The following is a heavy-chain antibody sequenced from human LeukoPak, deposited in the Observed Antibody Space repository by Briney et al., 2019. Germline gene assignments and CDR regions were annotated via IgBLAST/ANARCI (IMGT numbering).Heavy chain of an antibody. CDR3: ARVSVTGMATTDY. D-gene: IGHD5-24*01. Sequence: ASVKVSCKASGYTFTSYDINWVRQATGQGLEWMGWMNPNSGNTGYAQKFQGRVTMSRNTSISTAYMELSSLRSEDTAVYYCARVSVTGMATTDYWGQGTLVTVSS. CDR2: MNPNSGNT. J-gene: IGHJ4*02. CDR1: GYTFTSYD. V-gene: IGHV1-8*01.